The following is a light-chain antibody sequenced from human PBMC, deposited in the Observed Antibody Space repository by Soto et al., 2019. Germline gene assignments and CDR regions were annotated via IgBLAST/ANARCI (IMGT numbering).Light chain of an antibody. J-gene: IGLJ1*01. CDR1: SSDVGGYNH. V-gene: IGLV2-14*01. CDR2: EVT. Sequence: QSVLTQPASVSGAPGQSITISFPGTSSDVGGYNHVSWYQHPPGNAPKRIIYEVTKRPSGVSNRFSCSKSGDTASLTISGLQAEDADDYYCQSYDSTMSARYVFGTGTKVTVL. CDR3: QSYDSTMSARYV.